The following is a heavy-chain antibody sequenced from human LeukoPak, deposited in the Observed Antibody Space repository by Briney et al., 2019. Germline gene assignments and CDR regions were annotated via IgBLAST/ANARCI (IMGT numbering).Heavy chain of an antibody. CDR2: IIPIFGTA. V-gene: IGHV1-69*05. Sequence: GASVKVSCKASGGTFSSYAISWVRQAPGQGLGWMGRIIPIFGTANYAQKFQGRVTITTDESTSTAYMELSSPRSEDTAVYYCARDPDSSGYYYGMFDYWGQGTLVTVSS. D-gene: IGHD3-22*01. J-gene: IGHJ4*02. CDR1: GGTFSSYA. CDR3: ARDPDSSGYYYGMFDY.